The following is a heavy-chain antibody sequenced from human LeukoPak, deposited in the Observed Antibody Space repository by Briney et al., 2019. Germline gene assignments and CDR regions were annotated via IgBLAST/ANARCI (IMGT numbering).Heavy chain of an antibody. V-gene: IGHV3-15*01. CDR2: LKSNSNGATT. Sequence: GGSLRLSCAASGFTFSSYRMNWVRQAPGQGLEWVGLLKSNSNGATTHYATPVKGRFTISRDDSKNTLSLQMDSLKTEDTGIYYCTSEVSGAFHIWGQGTVVTVSS. CDR3: TSEVSGAFHI. D-gene: IGHD3-10*01. CDR1: GFTFSSYR. J-gene: IGHJ3*02.